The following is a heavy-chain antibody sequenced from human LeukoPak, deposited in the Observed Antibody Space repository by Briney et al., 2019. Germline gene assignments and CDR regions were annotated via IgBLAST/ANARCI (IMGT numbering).Heavy chain of an antibody. Sequence: ASVKVSCKASGYTFTGYYMHWVRPAPGQGLEWMGWINPNSGGTNYAQKFQGRVTMTRDTSISTAYMELSRLRSDDTAVYYCARDVTMGITGFDPWGQGTLVTVSS. J-gene: IGHJ5*02. CDR2: INPNSGGT. D-gene: IGHD3-10*01. V-gene: IGHV1-2*02. CDR1: GYTFTGYY. CDR3: ARDVTMGITGFDP.